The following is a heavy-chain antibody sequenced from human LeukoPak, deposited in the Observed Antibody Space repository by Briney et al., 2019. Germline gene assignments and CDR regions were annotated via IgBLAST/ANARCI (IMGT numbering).Heavy chain of an antibody. CDR1: GGSISSGDYY. J-gene: IGHJ4*02. CDR2: IYYSGST. Sequence: PSQTLSLTCTVSGGSISSGDYYWSWIRQPPGKGLEWIGYIYYSGSTYYNPSLKSRVTISVDTSKNQFSLNLTSVTAADTAVYYCARGRNWHSGTYYGAFDYWGQGVLVTVSS. V-gene: IGHV4-30-4*08. CDR3: ARGRNWHSGTYYGAFDY. D-gene: IGHD1-26*01.